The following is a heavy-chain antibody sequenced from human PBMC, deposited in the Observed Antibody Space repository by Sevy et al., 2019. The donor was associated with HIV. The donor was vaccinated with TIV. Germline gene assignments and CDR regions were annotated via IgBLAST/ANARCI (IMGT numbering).Heavy chain of an antibody. J-gene: IGHJ6*02. D-gene: IGHD1-26*01. V-gene: IGHV3-7*03. Sequence: GGCLRLSCVASGFTFSNFWMSWVRQAPGKGLEWVANIKRDGSEKYYVASVKGRFTISRDNAKTSLYLHMNSLRVEDTAVSSCARDCNSASCLWGMDVWGQGTMVTVSS. CDR2: IKRDGSEK. CDR3: ARDCNSASCLWGMDV. CDR1: GFTFSNFW.